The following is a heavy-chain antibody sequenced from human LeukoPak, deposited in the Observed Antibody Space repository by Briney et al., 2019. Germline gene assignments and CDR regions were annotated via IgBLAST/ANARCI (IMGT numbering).Heavy chain of an antibody. Sequence: GESLKISCRGSGYSFTTYWIGWVRQMPGKGLEWMGIIYPGDSDTRYSPSFQGQVTMSADKSINTAYLQWSSLKASDTAMYYCARRQGCSSASCPPDSWGQGTLVTVSS. CDR1: GYSFTTYW. J-gene: IGHJ4*02. CDR3: ARRQGCSSASCPPDS. CDR2: IYPGDSDT. D-gene: IGHD2-2*01. V-gene: IGHV5-51*01.